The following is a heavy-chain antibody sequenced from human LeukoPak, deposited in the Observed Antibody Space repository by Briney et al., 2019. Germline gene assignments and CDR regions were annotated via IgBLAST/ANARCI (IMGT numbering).Heavy chain of an antibody. CDR3: ARDSEDGSGSFYFDY. V-gene: IGHV4-30-2*01. J-gene: IGHJ4*02. D-gene: IGHD3-10*01. CDR2: IYHSGST. CDR1: GGSISSGGYS. Sequence: SQTLSLTCAVSGGSISSGGYSWSWIRQPPGKGLEWIGYIYHSGSTYYNPSLKSRVTISVDRSKNQFSLKLSSVTAADTAVYYCARDSEDGSGSFYFDYWGQGTLVTVSS.